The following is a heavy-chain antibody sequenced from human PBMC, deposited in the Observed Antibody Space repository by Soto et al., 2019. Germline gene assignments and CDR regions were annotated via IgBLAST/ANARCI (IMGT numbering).Heavy chain of an antibody. V-gene: IGHV3-11*06. Sequence: VQLVESGGGLVKPGGSLRLSCAASGFTFSDYYMSWIRQAPGKGLEWVSYISSSSSYTNYADSVKGRFTISRDNAKNSLYLQMNSLRAEDTAVYYCAGAAVAGGTEYFQHWGQGTLVTVSS. D-gene: IGHD6-19*01. CDR3: AGAAVAGGTEYFQH. CDR2: ISSSSSYT. CDR1: GFTFSDYY. J-gene: IGHJ1*01.